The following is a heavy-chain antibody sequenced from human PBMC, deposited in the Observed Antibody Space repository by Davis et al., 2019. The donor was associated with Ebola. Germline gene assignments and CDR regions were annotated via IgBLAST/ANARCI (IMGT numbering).Heavy chain of an antibody. CDR1: GDSISSSNW. D-gene: IGHD6-13*01. CDR2: INHSGST. J-gene: IGHJ4*02. V-gene: IGHV4-4*02. Sequence: MPGGSLRLSCAVSGDSISSSNWWSWVRQPPGKGLEWIGEINHSGSTNYNPSLKSRVTISVDTSKNQFSLKLSSVTAADTAVYYCARVEQQGIVDYWGQGTLVTVSS. CDR3: ARVEQQGIVDY.